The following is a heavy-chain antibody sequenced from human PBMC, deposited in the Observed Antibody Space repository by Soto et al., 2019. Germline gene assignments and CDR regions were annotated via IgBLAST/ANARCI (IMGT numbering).Heavy chain of an antibody. CDR2: IIPIFGTA. CDR3: ARVGGHIVATIDYYYYGMDV. V-gene: IGHV1-69*13. D-gene: IGHD5-12*01. Sequence: ASVKVSCKASGGTFSSYAISWVRQAPGQGLEWMGGIIPIFGTANYAQKFQGRVTITADESTSTAYMELSSLRSEDTAVYYCARVGGHIVATIDYYYYGMDVWGQGTTVTVSS. CDR1: GGTFSSYA. J-gene: IGHJ6*02.